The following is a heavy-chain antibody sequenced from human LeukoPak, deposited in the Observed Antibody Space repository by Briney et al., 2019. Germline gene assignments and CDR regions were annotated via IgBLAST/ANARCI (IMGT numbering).Heavy chain of an antibody. Sequence: GGSLRLSCAASGFTVNSNFMSWVRQAPGKGLEWVSVLYSGGATYYADSVKGRFTISRDNSKNTVFLQMNDLRAEDTAFYYCTRDSANYHFAYWGQGALVTVSS. J-gene: IGHJ4*02. D-gene: IGHD4/OR15-4a*01. CDR3: TRDSANYHFAY. CDR2: LYSGGAT. CDR1: GFTVNSNF. V-gene: IGHV3-66*01.